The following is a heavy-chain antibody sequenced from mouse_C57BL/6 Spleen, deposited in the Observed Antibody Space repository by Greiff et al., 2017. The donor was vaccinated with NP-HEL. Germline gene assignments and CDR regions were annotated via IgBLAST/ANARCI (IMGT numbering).Heavy chain of an antibody. J-gene: IGHJ2*01. D-gene: IGHD2-12*01. CDR1: GFSLTSYG. CDR2: ISRGGST. CDR3: AKGDDEDYFDY. Sequence: QVQLKESGPGLLQPLQSLSITCTVSGFSLTSYGVQWVGQSPGKGMEGWGVISRGGSTDYNAAFMSRLSITKDNSKSQVFFKMNSLQADDTAIYYCAKGDDEDYFDYWGQGTTLTVSS. V-gene: IGHV2-5*01.